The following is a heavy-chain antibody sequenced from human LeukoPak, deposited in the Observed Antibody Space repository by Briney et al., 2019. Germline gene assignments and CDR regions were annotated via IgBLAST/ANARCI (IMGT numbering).Heavy chain of an antibody. D-gene: IGHD5-18*01. CDR3: ARERQEDTAVVWDY. CDR2: IIPIFGTA. Sequence: GASVKVSCKASGGTFSSYAISWVRQAPGQGLEWMGGIIPIFGTANYAQKFQGRVTITTDESTSTAYMELSSLRSEDTAVYYCARERQEDTAVVWDYWGQGTLVTVSS. V-gene: IGHV1-69*05. CDR1: GGTFSSYA. J-gene: IGHJ4*02.